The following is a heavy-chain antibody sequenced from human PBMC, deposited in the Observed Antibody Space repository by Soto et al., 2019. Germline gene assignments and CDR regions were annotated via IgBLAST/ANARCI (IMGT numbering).Heavy chain of an antibody. Sequence: ASVKVSCKASGYTFTSYGISWVRQAPGQGLEWMGWISAYNGNTNYAQKLQGRVTMTTDTSTSTAYMELRSLRSDDTAVYYCARDPRRYYDSSGYYNFDYWGQGTLVSVSA. V-gene: IGHV1-18*01. CDR3: ARDPRRYYDSSGYYNFDY. CDR1: GYTFTSYG. CDR2: ISAYNGNT. J-gene: IGHJ4*02. D-gene: IGHD3-22*01.